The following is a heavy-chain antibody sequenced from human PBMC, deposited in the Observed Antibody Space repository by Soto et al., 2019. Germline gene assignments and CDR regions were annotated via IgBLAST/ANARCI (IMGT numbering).Heavy chain of an antibody. CDR1: GGSIISYY. D-gene: IGHD2-21*01. CDR3: ARNIFDVNAFDI. V-gene: IGHV4-59*01. J-gene: IGHJ3*02. Sequence: PSETLSLTCTVSGGSIISYYWSWILQPPGKGLEWIGYIYYSGSTNYNPSLKSRVTISVDTSKNQFSLKLSSVTAADTAVYYCARNIFDVNAFDIWGQGTMVTVSS. CDR2: IYYSGST.